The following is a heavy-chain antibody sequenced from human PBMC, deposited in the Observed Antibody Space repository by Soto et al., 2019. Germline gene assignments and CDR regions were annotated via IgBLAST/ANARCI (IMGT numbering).Heavy chain of an antibody. V-gene: IGHV3-53*01. CDR1: GFTVSSDY. CDR3: ARAYGGNPALFDP. Sequence: EVQRVESGGGLIQPGGSLRLSCAASGFTVSSDYMSWVRQAPGKGLEWVSVIYTGGSTYYADSVKGRFTFSRDNSKNTLYLQMNSLRAEDTAVYYCARAYGGNPALFDPWGQGTLVTVSS. CDR2: IYTGGST. J-gene: IGHJ5*02. D-gene: IGHD4-17*01.